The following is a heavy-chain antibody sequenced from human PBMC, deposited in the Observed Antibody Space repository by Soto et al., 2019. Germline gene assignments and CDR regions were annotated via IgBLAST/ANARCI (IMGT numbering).Heavy chain of an antibody. CDR1: GGSISSGGYY. J-gene: IGHJ4*02. CDR3: ARGSAEWELRHFDY. Sequence: PSETLSLTCTVSGGSISSGGYYWSWIRQHPGKGLEWIGYIYYSGSTYYNPSLKSRVTISVDTSKNQFSLKLSSVTAADTAVYYCARGSAEWELRHFDYWGQGTLVTVSS. V-gene: IGHV4-31*03. CDR2: IYYSGST. D-gene: IGHD1-26*01.